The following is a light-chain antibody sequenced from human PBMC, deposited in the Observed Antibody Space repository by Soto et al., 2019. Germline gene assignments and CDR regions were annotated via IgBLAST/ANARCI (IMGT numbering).Light chain of an antibody. CDR3: QQTNTFLPLT. CDR1: QGISNW. J-gene: IGKJ4*01. V-gene: IGKV1-12*01. Sequence: DIQMTQSPSSVSASVGDRDTITCRASQGISNWLAWYQQQPGKAPKLLIYGASRLQSGVPSRFSGGGSGTHFTLIISSLQPEDFATYYCQQTNTFLPLTFGGGTKVEI. CDR2: GAS.